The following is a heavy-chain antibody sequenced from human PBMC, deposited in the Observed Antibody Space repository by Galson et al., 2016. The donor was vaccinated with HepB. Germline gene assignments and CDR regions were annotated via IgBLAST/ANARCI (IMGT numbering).Heavy chain of an antibody. Sequence: CAISGDSVYNNSAAWVWIRQSPSRGLEWLGRTFYRSTWENHYAGSVKNRITISPDTSRNQISLHLNSVTPEDTAVSYCARAGMLGRGMDVWGQGTTGTVSS. CDR1: GDSVYNNSAA. CDR2: TFYRSTWEN. V-gene: IGHV6-1*01. D-gene: IGHD3-10*01. J-gene: IGHJ6*02. CDR3: ARAGMLGRGMDV.